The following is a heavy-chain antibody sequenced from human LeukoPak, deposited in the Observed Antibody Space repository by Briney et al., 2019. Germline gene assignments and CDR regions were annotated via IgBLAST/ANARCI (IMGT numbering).Heavy chain of an antibody. V-gene: IGHV4-59*12. Sequence: SETLSLTCTVSGGSISSYYWSWIRQPPGKGLEWIGYIYYSGSTNYNPSLKSRVTISVDKSKNQFSLKLSSVTAADTAVYYCARAYYYGAGNSWGQGTLVTVSS. D-gene: IGHD3-10*01. CDR2: IYYSGST. CDR3: ARAYYYGAGNS. CDR1: GGSISSYY. J-gene: IGHJ4*02.